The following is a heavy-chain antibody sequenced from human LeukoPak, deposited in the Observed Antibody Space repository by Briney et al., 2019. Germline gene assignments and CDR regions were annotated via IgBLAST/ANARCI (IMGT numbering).Heavy chain of an antibody. Sequence: SVKLSCKASGGTFSSYAISCVRQAPGQGLEWMGRIIPILGIANYAQKFQGRVTITADKSTSTAYMELSSLRSEDTAVYYCARSGVSRDGYSIDYWGQGTLVTVSS. J-gene: IGHJ4*02. V-gene: IGHV1-69*04. CDR2: IIPILGIA. CDR3: ARSGVSRDGYSIDY. D-gene: IGHD5-24*01. CDR1: GGTFSSYA.